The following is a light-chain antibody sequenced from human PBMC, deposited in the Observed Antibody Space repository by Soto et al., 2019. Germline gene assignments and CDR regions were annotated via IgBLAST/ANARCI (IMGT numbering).Light chain of an antibody. V-gene: IGKV3-11*01. CDR1: QSIGTY. J-gene: IGKJ4*01. Sequence: EIVLTQSPAALSLSPGERATLSCRASQSIGTYLVWYQQQPGQAPRLLIYDASNRATGIPVRFSGSGSGTDFTLTISSLEPEDFAVYYCQQRGSFPLTFGGGTKVDIK. CDR2: DAS. CDR3: QQRGSFPLT.